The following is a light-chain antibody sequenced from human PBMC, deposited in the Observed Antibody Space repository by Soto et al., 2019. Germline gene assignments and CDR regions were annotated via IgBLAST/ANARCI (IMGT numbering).Light chain of an antibody. CDR1: SSNIGAHYD. CDR3: QSYDNSLSVSV. CDR2: GNS. Sequence: QSVLTQPPSVSGAPGQRVTISCTGSSSNIGAHYDVHWYQQLPGTAPKLLIYGNSNRPSGVPDRFSGSKSGTSASLAITGLQAEDEADYYCQSYDNSLSVSVFGTGTKVTAL. J-gene: IGLJ1*01. V-gene: IGLV1-40*01.